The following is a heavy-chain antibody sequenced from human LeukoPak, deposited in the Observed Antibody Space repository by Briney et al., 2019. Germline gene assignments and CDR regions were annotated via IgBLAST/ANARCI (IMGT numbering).Heavy chain of an antibody. CDR1: GYSISSGYY. J-gene: IGHJ4*02. CDR2: IYHSGST. CDR3: ARHGSGYCSGGSCPSDY. D-gene: IGHD2-15*01. V-gene: IGHV4-38-2*01. Sequence: SETLSLTCAVSGYSISSGYYWGWIRQPPGKGLEWIGSIYHSGSTYYNPSLKSRVTISVDTSKNQFSLKLSSVTAADTAVYYCARHGSGYCSGGSCPSDYWGQGTLVTVSS.